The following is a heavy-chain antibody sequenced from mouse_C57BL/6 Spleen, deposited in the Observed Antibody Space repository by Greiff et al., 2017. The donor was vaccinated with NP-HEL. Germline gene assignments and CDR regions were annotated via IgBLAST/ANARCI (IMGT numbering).Heavy chain of an antibody. Sequence: VQLQQSGAELVRPGASVTLSCKASGYTFTDYEMHWVKQTPVHGLEWIGAIDPETGGTAYNQKFKGKAILTADKSSSTAYMELRSLTSEDSAVYYCTRPTAQAPDYWGQGTTLTVSS. D-gene: IGHD3-2*02. J-gene: IGHJ2*01. CDR1: GYTFTDYE. CDR3: TRPTAQAPDY. V-gene: IGHV1-15*01. CDR2: IDPETGGT.